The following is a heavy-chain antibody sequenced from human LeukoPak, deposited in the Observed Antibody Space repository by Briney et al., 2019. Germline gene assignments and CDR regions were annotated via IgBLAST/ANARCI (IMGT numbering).Heavy chain of an antibody. Sequence: SETLSLTCTVSGGSLTSYYWSWIRQPPGKGLEWIGHMSYSGSTNYNPSLKSRVTISLDTPKNQFSPKLSSVTAADTAVYYCARNRGGAAAGFDPWGQGTLVTVSS. CDR3: ARNRGGAAAGFDP. J-gene: IGHJ5*02. V-gene: IGHV4-59*01. D-gene: IGHD6-13*01. CDR2: MSYSGST. CDR1: GGSLTSYY.